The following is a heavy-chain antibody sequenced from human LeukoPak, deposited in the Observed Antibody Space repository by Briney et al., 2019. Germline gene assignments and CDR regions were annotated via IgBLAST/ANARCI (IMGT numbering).Heavy chain of an antibody. J-gene: IGHJ4*02. D-gene: IGHD3-10*01. CDR2: INPSSGGT. CDR1: GYTFTGYY. CDR3: ARDRPLDADDYYGFYYFDY. V-gene: IGHV1-2*02. Sequence: ASAKVSCKASGYTFTGYYMHWVRQAPGQGLEWMGWINPSSGGTNSAQKFQGRVTLTRDTSISTAYMELSSLRSDDTAVYYCARDRPLDADDYYGFYYFDYWGQGTLVTVSS.